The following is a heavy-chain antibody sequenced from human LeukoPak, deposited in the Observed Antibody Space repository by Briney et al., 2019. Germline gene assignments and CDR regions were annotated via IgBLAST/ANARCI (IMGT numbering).Heavy chain of an antibody. D-gene: IGHD6-6*01. CDR1: AFTFSSYN. Sequence: PGGALRLSCAASAFTFSSYNMNWVRQAPGKGLEWVSYISSSSSTIYYADSVKGRFTISRDNAKNSLYLQMNSLRDEDTAVYYCAREYSSSSGSVSDYWGQGTLVTVSS. CDR3: AREYSSSSGSVSDY. CDR2: ISSSSSTI. J-gene: IGHJ4*02. V-gene: IGHV3-48*02.